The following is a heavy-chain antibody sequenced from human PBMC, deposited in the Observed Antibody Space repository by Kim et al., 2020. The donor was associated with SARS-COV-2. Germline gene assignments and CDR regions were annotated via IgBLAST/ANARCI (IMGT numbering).Heavy chain of an antibody. Sequence: GGSLRLSCAASGFTFSNAWMSWVRQAPGKGLAWVGRIKSKTDGGTTDYAAPVKGRFTISRDDSKNTLYLQMNSLKTEDTAVYYCTTTPDQFPYASGSYYYYYGMDVWGQGTTVTVSS. V-gene: IGHV3-15*01. CDR2: IKSKTDGGTT. D-gene: IGHD3-10*01. CDR3: TTTPDQFPYASGSYYYYYGMDV. CDR1: GFTFSNAW. J-gene: IGHJ6*02.